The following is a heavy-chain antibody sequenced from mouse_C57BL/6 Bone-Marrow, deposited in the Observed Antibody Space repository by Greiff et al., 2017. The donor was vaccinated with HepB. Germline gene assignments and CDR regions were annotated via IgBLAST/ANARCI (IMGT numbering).Heavy chain of an antibody. CDR2: IYPRSGNT. CDR1: GYTFTSYG. J-gene: IGHJ1*03. V-gene: IGHV1-81*01. D-gene: IGHD2-4*01. CDR3: ARMITSSYWYFDV. Sequence: VKLKESGAELARPGASVKLSCKASGYTFTSYGISWVKQRTGQGLEWIGEIYPRSGNTYYNEKFKGKATLTADKSSSTAYMELRSLTSEDSAVYFCARMITSSYWYFDVWGTGTTVTVSS.